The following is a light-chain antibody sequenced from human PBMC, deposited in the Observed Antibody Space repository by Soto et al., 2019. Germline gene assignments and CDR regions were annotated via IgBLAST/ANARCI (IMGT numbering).Light chain of an antibody. Sequence: EIVLTQSQVTLSLSPGERATLSCRASQSVSSSYLAWYQQKPGQAPRLFIHGASSRATGVPERFSGSGSGTDSTLTISTLEPEDSAVYYCQQYGSSPWTFGQGTTVEIK. CDR3: QQYGSSPWT. CDR1: QSVSSSY. CDR2: GAS. V-gene: IGKV3-20*01. J-gene: IGKJ1*01.